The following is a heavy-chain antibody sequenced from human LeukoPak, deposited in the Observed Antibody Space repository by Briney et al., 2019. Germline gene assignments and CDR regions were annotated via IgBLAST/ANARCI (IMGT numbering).Heavy chain of an antibody. V-gene: IGHV4-31*01. J-gene: IGHJ5*02. CDR1: GVSISSGVYY. D-gene: IGHD3-10*01. CDR3: ARDFYGSGSSPLGFDP. Sequence: SETLSLTCTVSGVSISSGVYYWTWIRQLPGKGLEWIGYISSSGITKYNPFLKSQFTVSSDTSKTQFSLKLTSVTAADTGMYYCARDFYGSGSSPLGFDPWGQGTLVTVSS. CDR2: ISSSGIT.